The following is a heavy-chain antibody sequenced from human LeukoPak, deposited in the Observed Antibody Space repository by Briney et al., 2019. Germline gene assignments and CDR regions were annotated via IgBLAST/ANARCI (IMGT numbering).Heavy chain of an antibody. Sequence: SETLSLTCTVSGGSISSYYWSWIRQPAGKGLEWIGRIYTSGSTNYNPSLKSRVTMSVDTSKNQFSLKLSSVTAADTAVYYCARDASVYYDFWSGYYHPYYYYMDVWGKGTTVTVSS. CDR3: ARDASVYYDFWSGYYHPYYYYMDV. CDR2: IYTSGST. J-gene: IGHJ6*03. V-gene: IGHV4-4*07. D-gene: IGHD3-3*01. CDR1: GGSISSYY.